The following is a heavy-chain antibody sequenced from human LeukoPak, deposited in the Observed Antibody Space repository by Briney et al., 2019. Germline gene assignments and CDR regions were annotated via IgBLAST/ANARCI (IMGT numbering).Heavy chain of an antibody. Sequence: GESLKISCKGSGYSFTSYWIGWVRQMPGKGLEWMGIIYPGDSDTRYSPSFQGQVTISADKSISTAYLQWSSLKASDTAMYYCAVHEYSKDGYCSGGSCYFLSAFDIWGQGTMVTVSS. D-gene: IGHD2-15*01. CDR2: IYPGDSDT. J-gene: IGHJ3*02. CDR3: AVHEYSKDGYCSGGSCYFLSAFDI. CDR1: GYSFTSYW. V-gene: IGHV5-51*01.